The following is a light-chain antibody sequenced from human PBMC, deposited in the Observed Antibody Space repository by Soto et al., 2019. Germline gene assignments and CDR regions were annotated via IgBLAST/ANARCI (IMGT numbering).Light chain of an antibody. J-gene: IGKJ4*01. Sequence: DLVMTQSPLSLPVTPGEPASISCRSSQSLLHSNGYNYLDWYLQKPGQSPQLLISLGSNRASGVPDRFSGSGSGTDFTLKISRVEAEDVGVYYCMQALQTPLFGGGTKVEIK. CDR3: MQALQTPL. CDR2: LGS. CDR1: QSLLHSNGYNY. V-gene: IGKV2-28*01.